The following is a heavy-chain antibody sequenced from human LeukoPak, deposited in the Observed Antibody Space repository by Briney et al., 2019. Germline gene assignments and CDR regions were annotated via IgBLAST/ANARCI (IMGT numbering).Heavy chain of an antibody. D-gene: IGHD1-26*01. V-gene: IGHV1-69*13. CDR2: IIPIFGTV. CDR3: ASRSIVGATENYFDY. CDR1: GGTSSSST. Sequence: GASVKVSCKASGGTSSSSTLSWVRQAPGQGLEWMGGIIPIFGTVNYAQKFQGRLSITADESTTTAYMDLSSLRSEDTAVYYCASRSIVGATENYFDYWGQGTLVTVSS. J-gene: IGHJ4*02.